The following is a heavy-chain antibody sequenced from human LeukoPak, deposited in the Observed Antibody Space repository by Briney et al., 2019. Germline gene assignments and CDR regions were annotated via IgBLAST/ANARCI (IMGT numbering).Heavy chain of an antibody. J-gene: IGHJ4*02. V-gene: IGHV4-61*01. CDR3: ATFVETTMVTDY. D-gene: IGHD5-18*01. Sequence: SETLSLTCTVFGGSVSSGSYYWSWIRQPPGKGLEWIGYIYYSGSTTYNPSLKSRVTISVDTSKNQFSLKLSSETAADTAVYFCATFVETTMVTDYWGQGTLVTVSS. CDR2: IYYSGST. CDR1: GGSVSSGSYY.